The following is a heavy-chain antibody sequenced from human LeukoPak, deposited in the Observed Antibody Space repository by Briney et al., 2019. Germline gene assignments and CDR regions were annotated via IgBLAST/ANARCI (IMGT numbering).Heavy chain of an antibody. Sequence: GGSLRLSCAASGFTFSSYSMNWVRQAPGKGLEWVSSISSSSSYIYYADSVKGRFTISRDNAKNSLYLQMNSLRAEDTAVYYCARGGSSPPLYYYYYYMDVWGKGTTVTVSS. V-gene: IGHV3-21*01. D-gene: IGHD6-13*01. CDR1: GFTFSSYS. CDR2: ISSSSSYI. J-gene: IGHJ6*03. CDR3: ARGGSSPPLYYYYYYMDV.